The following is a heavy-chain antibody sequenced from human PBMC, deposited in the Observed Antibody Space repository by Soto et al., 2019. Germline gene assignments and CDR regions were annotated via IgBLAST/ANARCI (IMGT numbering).Heavy chain of an antibody. V-gene: IGHV4-30-2*01. CDR1: GGSISSGGYA. J-gene: IGHJ5*02. D-gene: IGHD1-1*01. CDR3: ARDQLEGNWFDP. CDR2: IYHSGYT. Sequence: QLQLQESGSGLVKPSQTLSLTCTVSGGSISSGGYAWNWIRQAPGKGLEWIGYIYHSGYTLYNPSLQGPVTISVDKSKNHFSLNLTSVTPADTAVYYCARDQLEGNWFDPWGQGTLVTVSS.